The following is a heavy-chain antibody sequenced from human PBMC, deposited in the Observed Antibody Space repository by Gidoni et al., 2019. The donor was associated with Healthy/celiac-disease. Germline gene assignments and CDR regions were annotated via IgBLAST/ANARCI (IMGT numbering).Heavy chain of an antibody. J-gene: IGHJ4*02. CDR3: AVPGSYDSRGSPFDY. CDR1: GFTFSSYG. V-gene: IGHV3-30*19. D-gene: IGHD3-22*01. Sequence: QVQLVESGGGVVQPGRSLRLSCAASGFTFSSYGMHWVRQAPGKGLEWVAVISYDGSNKYYADSVKGRFTISRDNSKNTLYLQMNSLRAEDTAVYYCAVPGSYDSRGSPFDYWGQGTLVTVSS. CDR2: ISYDGSNK.